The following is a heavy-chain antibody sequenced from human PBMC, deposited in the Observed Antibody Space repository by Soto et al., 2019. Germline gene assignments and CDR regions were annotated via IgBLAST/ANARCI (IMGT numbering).Heavy chain of an antibody. Sequence: EVQLVESGGGLARPGGSLRLSCAASGFTVSSNYMNWVRQAPGKGLEWVAVIHSGGTTDYADSAKGRFTISRHNSENTLYLQMNSLRTEDTAVYYCAREDFTIFGTNAFDIWGQGTMVTVSS. V-gene: IGHV3-53*04. CDR3: AREDFTIFGTNAFDI. CDR1: GFTVSSNY. D-gene: IGHD3-3*01. J-gene: IGHJ3*02. CDR2: IHSGGTT.